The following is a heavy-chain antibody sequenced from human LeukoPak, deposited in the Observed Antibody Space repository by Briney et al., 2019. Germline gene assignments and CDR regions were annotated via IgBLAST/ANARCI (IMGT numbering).Heavy chain of an antibody. CDR3: ASVLYYDFWSGYYTLDC. CDR2: IIPIFGTA. D-gene: IGHD3-3*01. Sequence: ASVKVSCKASGGTFNSYAISWVRQAPGQGLEWMGGIIPIFGTANYAQKFQGRVTITADESTSTAYMELSSLRSEDTAVYYCASVLYYDFWSGYYTLDCWGQGTLVTVSS. CDR1: GGTFNSYA. V-gene: IGHV1-69*13. J-gene: IGHJ4*02.